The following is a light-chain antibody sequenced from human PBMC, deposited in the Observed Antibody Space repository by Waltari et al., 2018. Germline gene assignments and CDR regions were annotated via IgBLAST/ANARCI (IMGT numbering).Light chain of an antibody. Sequence: AIQVTQSPSSLSASVGDRVMITCRASQGIRVDLAWYQQKSGKAPKLLIYGASTIQSGVPSRLSGNGSDTDFTLTISSLQPEDIATYYCLQDYSYPRTFGQGTKVEIK. V-gene: IGKV1-6*01. J-gene: IGKJ1*01. CDR3: LQDYSYPRT. CDR2: GAS. CDR1: QGIRVD.